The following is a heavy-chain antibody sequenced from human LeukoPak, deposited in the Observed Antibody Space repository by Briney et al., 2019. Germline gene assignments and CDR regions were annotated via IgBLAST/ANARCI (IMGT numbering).Heavy chain of an antibody. D-gene: IGHD2-15*01. CDR2: VSAYADNT. CDR3: ARDCIGCHGFDY. V-gene: IGHV1-18*01. Sequence: ASVKVSRKASGYTFTNYGISWVRQAPGQGLEWMGWVSAYADNTNYVQKLQGRVTMTTDTSTSTAYMELRSLISDDTAVYYCARDCIGCHGFDYWGQGTLVTVSS. CDR1: GYTFTNYG. J-gene: IGHJ4*02.